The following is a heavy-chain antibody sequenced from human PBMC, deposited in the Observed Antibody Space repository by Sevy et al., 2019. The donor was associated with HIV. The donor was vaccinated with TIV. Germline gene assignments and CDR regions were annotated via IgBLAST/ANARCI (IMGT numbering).Heavy chain of an antibody. CDR1: GFTFSNYA. CDR2: FSFGCGKI. Sequence: GGSLRLSCAASGFTFSNYAMSWVRQAPGKGLEWVSTFSFGCGKINYADSVKGRFTISRDNSKNSFYLQMDNLRVEDTALYYCAREGCTRPHDYWGQGTRVTVSS. D-gene: IGHD2-8*01. V-gene: IGHV3-23*01. J-gene: IGHJ4*02. CDR3: AREGCTRPHDY.